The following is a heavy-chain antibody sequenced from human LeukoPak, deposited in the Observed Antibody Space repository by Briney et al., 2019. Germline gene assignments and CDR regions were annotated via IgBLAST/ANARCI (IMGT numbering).Heavy chain of an antibody. CDR2: IYYSGST. Sequence: SETLSLTCSVSGGSVSSSHYYWGWIRQPPGEGLQWIGNIYYSGSTYYNPSLESRVTISLDTSKNSFSRELGSVTAADTAVYYCARQVSDYYYYYMDVWGKGAAVTVSS. CDR1: GGSVSSSHYY. D-gene: IGHD5/OR15-5a*01. J-gene: IGHJ6*03. V-gene: IGHV4-39*01. CDR3: ARQVSDYYYYYMDV.